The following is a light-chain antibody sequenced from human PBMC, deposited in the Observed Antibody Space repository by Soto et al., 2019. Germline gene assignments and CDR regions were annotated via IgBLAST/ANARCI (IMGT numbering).Light chain of an antibody. CDR3: QQRSNWPWT. J-gene: IGKJ1*01. Sequence: EIVLTQSPATLSLSPGERATLSCRASQSVSSSLAWYQQKPGQAPRRLIYDASNRATGIPSRFSGSGSGTDFTLTISSLEPDDFAVYYCQQRSNWPWTFGQGTKVEIK. V-gene: IGKV3-11*01. CDR2: DAS. CDR1: QSVSSS.